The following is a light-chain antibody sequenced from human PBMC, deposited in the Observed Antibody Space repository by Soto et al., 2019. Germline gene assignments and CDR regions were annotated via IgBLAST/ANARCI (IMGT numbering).Light chain of an antibody. Sequence: QSVLTQPPSASGTPGQRVTISCSGSTSNLGSNFGYWYQQVPGTAPKLLIYKNDQRPSGVPDRFSGSKSGTSASLAIRGLRSEDEAEYFCAAWDDSVGGPVFGGGTKVTVL. V-gene: IGLV1-47*01. J-gene: IGLJ3*02. CDR1: TSNLGSNF. CDR3: AAWDDSVGGPV. CDR2: KND.